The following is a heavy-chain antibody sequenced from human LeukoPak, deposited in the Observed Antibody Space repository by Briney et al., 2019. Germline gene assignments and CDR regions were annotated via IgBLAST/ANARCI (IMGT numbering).Heavy chain of an antibody. V-gene: IGHV3-21*01. D-gene: IGHD5/OR15-5a*01. J-gene: IGHJ4*02. CDR3: AEDRDAVSTGIFDD. CDR1: GFTFSSYS. CDR2: ISSSSSYI. Sequence: GGSLRLSCAASGFTFSSYSMNWVRQAPGKGLEWVSSISSSSSYIYYADSVKGRFIISRDNAKNSLYLQMNGLKAEDTSVYYCAEDRDAVSTGIFDDWGQGTLVTVSS.